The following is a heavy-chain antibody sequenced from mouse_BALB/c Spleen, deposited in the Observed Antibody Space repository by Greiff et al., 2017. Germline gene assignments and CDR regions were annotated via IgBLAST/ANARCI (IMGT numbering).Heavy chain of an antibody. Sequence: QVTLKESGPGILQPSQTLSLTCSFSGFSLSTSGMSVGWIRQPSGKGLEWLAHIWWNDDKYYNPALKSRLTISKDTSNNQVFLKIASVVTADTATYYCARIAIYYGNYWYFDVWGAGTTVTGSS. CDR1: GFSLSTSGMS. D-gene: IGHD2-1*01. CDR2: IWWNDDK. V-gene: IGHV8-8*01. CDR3: ARIAIYYGNYWYFDV. J-gene: IGHJ1*01.